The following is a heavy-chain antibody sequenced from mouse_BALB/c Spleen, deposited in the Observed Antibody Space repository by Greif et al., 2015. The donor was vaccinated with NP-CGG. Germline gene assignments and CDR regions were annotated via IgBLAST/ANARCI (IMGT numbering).Heavy chain of an antibody. CDR1: GYTFTSYW. CDR2: INPSTGYT. J-gene: IGHJ3*01. V-gene: IGHV1-7*01. Sequence: VQLQQSGAELAKPGASVKMSCKASGYTFTSYWMHWVKQRPGQGLEWIGYINPSTGYTEYNQKSKDKATLTADKSSSTAYMQLSSLTPEDSAVYYCAKGGWPFAYWGQGTLVTVSA. CDR3: AKGGWPFAY. D-gene: IGHD1-1*02.